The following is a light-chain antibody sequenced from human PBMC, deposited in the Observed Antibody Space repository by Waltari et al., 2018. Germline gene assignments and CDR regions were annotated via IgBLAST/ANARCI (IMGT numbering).Light chain of an antibody. CDR3: QQYYGPPYN. V-gene: IGKV4-1*01. CDR1: HSVLDYFNNKDS. J-gene: IGKJ2*01. CDR2: WAS. Sequence: DIMMTQSPDVLAVSLGERASIKCKSSHSVLDYFNNKDSLAWYQQKAGQPPRLLIHWASTLETGVPDRLSGSGSGTDFTLTISSLQAEDAALYYCQQYYGPPYNFGQGTKVEI.